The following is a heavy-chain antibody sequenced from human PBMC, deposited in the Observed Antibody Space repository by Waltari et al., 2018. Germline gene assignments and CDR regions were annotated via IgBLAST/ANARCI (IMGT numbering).Heavy chain of an antibody. Sequence: EVQLVESGGGLVQPGGSLRLSCAASGFTFIRSSFNWVRQAPGKGLAWISYISSSSSPIYYADSVRGRFTISRDNAKNSVYLQMNSLRAEDTAVYYCARDPPVMVVGVSFDYWGQGTLVTVSS. CDR1: GFTFIRSS. D-gene: IGHD1-26*01. CDR2: ISSSSSPI. J-gene: IGHJ4*02. CDR3: ARDPPVMVVGVSFDY. V-gene: IGHV3-48*04.